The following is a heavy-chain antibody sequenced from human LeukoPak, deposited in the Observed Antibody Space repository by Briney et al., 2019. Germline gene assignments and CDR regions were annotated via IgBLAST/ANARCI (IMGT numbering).Heavy chain of an antibody. CDR3: ARSRAYYYYYMDV. J-gene: IGHJ6*03. CDR1: GGTFSSYA. CDR2: IIPIFGTA. Sequence: GASVKVSCKASGGTFSSYAISWVRQAPGQGLEWMGGIIPIFGTANYAQKFQGRVTITADKSTSTAYMELSSLRSEDTAVYYCARSRAYYYYYMDVWGKGTTVTVSS. V-gene: IGHV1-69*06.